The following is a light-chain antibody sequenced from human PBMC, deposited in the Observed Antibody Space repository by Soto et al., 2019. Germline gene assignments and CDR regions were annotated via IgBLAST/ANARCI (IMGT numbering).Light chain of an antibody. Sequence: QSVLTQPASVSGSPGQSITISCTGTSSDIGGYKFVSWLQQHPGKAPKSMIYDVNNRTPGVSNRFSGSKSGNTASLTISGLQAEDEAYSYCSSYTSTSTWVFGGDTQLTVL. J-gene: IGLJ7*01. CDR2: DVN. CDR1: SSDIGGYKF. V-gene: IGLV2-14*01. CDR3: SSYTSTSTWV.